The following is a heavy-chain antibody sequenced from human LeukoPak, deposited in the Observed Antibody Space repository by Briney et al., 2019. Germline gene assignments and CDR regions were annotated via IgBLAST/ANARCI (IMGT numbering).Heavy chain of an antibody. J-gene: IGHJ6*02. Sequence: GASVKVSCKASQYTFTSYDINWVRQATGQGLEWMGWMNPNSGNTGYAQKFQGRVTMTRNTSISTAYMELSSLRSEDTAMYYCAGGSAPAGYYYYYGMDVWGQGTTVTVSS. CDR1: QYTFTSYD. V-gene: IGHV1-8*01. CDR3: AGGSAPAGYYYYYGMDV. CDR2: MNPNSGNT. D-gene: IGHD6-25*01.